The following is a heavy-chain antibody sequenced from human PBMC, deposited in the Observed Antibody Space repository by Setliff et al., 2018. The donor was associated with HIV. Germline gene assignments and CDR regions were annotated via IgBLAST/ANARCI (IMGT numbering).Heavy chain of an antibody. CDR3: WFGEPVGPFDI. CDR2: FDPEKGET. J-gene: IGHJ3*02. Sequence: ASVKVSCKVSGYTLTKLSIHWVRQAPGKGLEWMGGFDPEKGETVYAQKLQGRVTMTDDTSTDTAYMELSSLRSEDPAVYFCWFGEPVGPFDIWGQGTRVTVSS. D-gene: IGHD3-10*01. V-gene: IGHV1-24*01. CDR1: GYTLTKLS.